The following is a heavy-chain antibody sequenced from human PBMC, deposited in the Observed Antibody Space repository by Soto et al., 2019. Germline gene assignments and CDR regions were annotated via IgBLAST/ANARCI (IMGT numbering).Heavy chain of an antibody. Sequence: QVQLQESGPGLVKPSETLSLTCTVSSGFITSDYWTWIRQPPGKGLEWIGYIYYSGSTNYNPSLKSRLTISLDTSKTQFSLKLTSVTAADTAVYYCARDILTGRMGMDVWGQGTTVTVSS. D-gene: IGHD3-9*01. CDR3: ARDILTGRMGMDV. CDR1: SGFITSDY. V-gene: IGHV4-59*01. J-gene: IGHJ6*02. CDR2: IYYSGST.